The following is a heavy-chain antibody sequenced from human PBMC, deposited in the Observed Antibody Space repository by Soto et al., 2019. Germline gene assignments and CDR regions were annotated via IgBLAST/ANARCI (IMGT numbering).Heavy chain of an antibody. J-gene: IGHJ6*02. CDR2: LIPIFGTA. V-gene: IGHV1-69*01. CDR1: GGTFSSYA. CDR3: ARGGWGYCSSTSCYTPYYYYGMDV. Sequence: QVQLVQSGAEVKKPGSSVKVSCKASGGTFSSYAISWVRQAPGQGLEWMGGLIPIFGTANYAQKFQGRVTITADESTSTAYRELSSLRSEDTAVYYCARGGWGYCSSTSCYTPYYYYGMDVWGQGTTVTVSS. D-gene: IGHD2-2*02.